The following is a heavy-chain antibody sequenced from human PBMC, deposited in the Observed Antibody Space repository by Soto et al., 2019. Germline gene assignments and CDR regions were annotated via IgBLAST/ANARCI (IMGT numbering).Heavy chain of an antibody. CDR3: ARGVYGSGKYYTGPSAFDS. D-gene: IGHD3-10*01. V-gene: IGHV1-69*06. Sequence: QVQLEQSGAEVKKPGSSVKVSCKASGGTLSDHGVAWLRQAPGQGLEWMGGTIPVFNTAKYAQKFQGRFTVNADKLTSIAYMELSSLISEDTAFYFCARGVYGSGKYYTGPSAFDSWGQGTMVIASS. J-gene: IGHJ3*02. CDR1: GGTLSDHG. CDR2: TIPVFNTA.